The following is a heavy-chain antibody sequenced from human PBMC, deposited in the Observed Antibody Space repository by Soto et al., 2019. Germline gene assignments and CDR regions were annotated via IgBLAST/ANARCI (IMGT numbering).Heavy chain of an antibody. CDR3: ARDRGDVDCSSTSCWDYYYYGMDV. V-gene: IGHV3-53*01. D-gene: IGHD2-2*01. Sequence: GGSLRLSCAASGFTVSSNYMSWVRQAPGKGLEWVSVIYSGGSTYYADSVKGRFTISADNSKNTLNLQMTSLRAEDTAVYYCARDRGDVDCSSTSCWDYYYYGMDVWGQGTTVTVSS. J-gene: IGHJ6*02. CDR2: IYSGGST. CDR1: GFTVSSNY.